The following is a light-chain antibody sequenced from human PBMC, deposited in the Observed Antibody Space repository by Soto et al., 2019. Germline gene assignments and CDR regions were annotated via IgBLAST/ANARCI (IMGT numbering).Light chain of an antibody. CDR3: ATWDSSLIAGV. J-gene: IGLJ2*01. V-gene: IGLV1-51*01. CDR2: DNN. CDR1: NSNIGNNY. Sequence: QSVLTQPPSVSAAPGQTVTISCSGSNSNIGNNYVSWYQHLPGTAPKLLIYDNNKRPSGIPDRFSGTKSDTSATLGITGLQTGDEADYYCATWDSSLIAGVFGGGTKVTVL.